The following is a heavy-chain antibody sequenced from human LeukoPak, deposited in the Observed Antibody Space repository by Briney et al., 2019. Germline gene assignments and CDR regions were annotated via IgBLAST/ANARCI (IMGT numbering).Heavy chain of an antibody. Sequence: GSLRLSCAASGFTFSKYWMLWVRQAPGKGLESVSRINTDGTVTTYADSVKGRFTVSRDNADNTMFLQMNGVKDEDTAVYYCATKQWLAPPPDSWGQGTPVTVSS. D-gene: IGHD6-19*01. CDR2: INTDGTVT. J-gene: IGHJ4*02. V-gene: IGHV3-74*01. CDR1: GFTFSKYW. CDR3: ATKQWLAPPPDS.